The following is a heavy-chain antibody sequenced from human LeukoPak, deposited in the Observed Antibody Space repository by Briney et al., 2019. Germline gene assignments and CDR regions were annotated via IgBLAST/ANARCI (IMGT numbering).Heavy chain of an antibody. CDR3: ARSLVRATTYYFDY. D-gene: IGHD5-24*01. Sequence: SETLSLTCAVYGGSFSGYYWSRIRQPPGKGLEWIGEINHSGSTNYNPSLKSRVTISVDTSKNQFSLKLSSVTAADTAVYYCARSLVRATTYYFDYWGQGTLVTVSS. CDR1: GGSFSGYY. CDR2: INHSGST. V-gene: IGHV4-34*01. J-gene: IGHJ4*02.